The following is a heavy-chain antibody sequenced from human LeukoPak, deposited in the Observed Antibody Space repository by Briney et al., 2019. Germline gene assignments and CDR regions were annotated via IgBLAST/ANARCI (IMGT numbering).Heavy chain of an antibody. CDR3: ARPVDQQWLDFDY. J-gene: IGHJ4*02. CDR2: IYPGDSDT. Sequence: GESLKISCKGSGYSFTSYWIGWVRQMPGKGLEWMGFIYPGDSDTRYSPSFQGQVTISADKSISTAYLQWSSLKASDTAMYYCARPVDQQWLDFDYWGQGTLVTVSS. D-gene: IGHD6-19*01. CDR1: GYSFTSYW. V-gene: IGHV5-51*01.